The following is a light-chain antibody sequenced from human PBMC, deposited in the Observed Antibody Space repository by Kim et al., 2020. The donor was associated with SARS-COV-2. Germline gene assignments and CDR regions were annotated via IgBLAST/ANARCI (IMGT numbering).Light chain of an antibody. CDR3: QAWDSSTAV. CDR1: NMGGKN. J-gene: IGLJ2*01. V-gene: IGLV3-9*01. CDR2: QDS. Sequence: SYELTQPLSVSVSPGQTARITCAGDNMGGKNAHWYQQKPGQSPVLVIYQDSKRPSGIPERFSGSNSGNTATLTISRTQAVDEADYYCQAWDSSTAVFGGG.